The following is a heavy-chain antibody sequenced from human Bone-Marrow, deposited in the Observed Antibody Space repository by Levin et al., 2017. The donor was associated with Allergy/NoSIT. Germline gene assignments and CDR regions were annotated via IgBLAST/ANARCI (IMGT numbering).Heavy chain of an antibody. V-gene: IGHV4-31*03. J-gene: IGHJ5*02. Sequence: SETLSLTCTVSGASMSGGRYYWSWVRQRPGAGLEYIGYIYHSGNTYFNPSLKGRVSMSLDTSTTQFSLKLTSVSAADTAMYYCAREDLAHNWFDPWGQGTLVTVSS. CDR1: GASMSGGRYY. CDR3: AREDLAHNWFDP. CDR2: IYHSGNT.